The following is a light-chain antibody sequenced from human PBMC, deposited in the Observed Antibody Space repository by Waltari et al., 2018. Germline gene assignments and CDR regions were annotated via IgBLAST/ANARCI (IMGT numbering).Light chain of an antibody. Sequence: QLVLTQSPSASASLGASVKLSCTLSSGHSFYPIAWHQQQPEKGPRFLMKVNNDGSHMKGDGILVRFAGSSSGAERYLTISSLQSEDEADYYCQTWGTGTWVFGGGTKLTVL. V-gene: IGLV4-69*01. CDR1: SGHSFYP. CDR2: VNNDGSH. CDR3: QTWGTGTWV. J-gene: IGLJ3*02.